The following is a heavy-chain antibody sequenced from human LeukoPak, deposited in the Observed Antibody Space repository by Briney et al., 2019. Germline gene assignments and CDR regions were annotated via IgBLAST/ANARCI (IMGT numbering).Heavy chain of an antibody. CDR2: INPNSGGT. CDR3: ARQGWGIELLVYYYYYMDV. D-gene: IGHD1-26*01. CDR1: GYTFTSYA. Sequence: ASVKVSCKASGYTFTSYAMNWVRQAPGQGLEWMGWINPNSGGTNYAQKFQGRVTMTRDTSISTAYMELRSLRSDDTAVYYCARQGWGIELLVYYYYYMDVWGKGTTVTVSS. J-gene: IGHJ6*03. V-gene: IGHV1-2*02.